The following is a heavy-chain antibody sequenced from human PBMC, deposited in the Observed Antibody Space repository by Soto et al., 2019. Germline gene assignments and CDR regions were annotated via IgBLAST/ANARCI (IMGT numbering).Heavy chain of an antibody. J-gene: IGHJ6*02. V-gene: IGHV1-18*04. CDR2: ISGYSSNT. D-gene: IGHD3-22*01. CDR1: GYTFTSYA. CDR3: ARDREYYYDSSGNYYYHYAMDV. Sequence: QVQLVESGAEVKKPGASVKVSCKASGYTFTSYAISWVRQAPGQGLGWMGWISGYSSNTKYAQNFQGRVTMTTDTSTSTAYMELRSLRSDDTAVYYCARDREYYYDSSGNYYYHYAMDVWGQGTTVTVSS.